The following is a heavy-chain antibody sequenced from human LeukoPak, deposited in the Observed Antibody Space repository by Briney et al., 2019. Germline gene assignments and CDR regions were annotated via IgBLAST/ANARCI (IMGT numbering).Heavy chain of an antibody. CDR3: ARDRYYYDSSGTRWFDS. Sequence: SETLSLTCTVSGASISGTSYYWGWIRQPPGKGLEWIGSLYHSGSTNYNPSLKSRVTISVDTSKNQFSLKLSSVTAADTAVYYCARDRYYYDSSGTRWFDSWGQGTLVTVSS. J-gene: IGHJ5*01. CDR2: LYHSGST. V-gene: IGHV4-39*07. CDR1: GASISGTSYY. D-gene: IGHD3-22*01.